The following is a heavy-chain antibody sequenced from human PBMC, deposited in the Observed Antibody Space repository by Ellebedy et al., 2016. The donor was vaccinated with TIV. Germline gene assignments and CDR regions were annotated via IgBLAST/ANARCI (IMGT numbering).Heavy chain of an antibody. V-gene: IGHV4-59*08. J-gene: IGHJ4*02. CDR2: IYYIGTT. CDR1: GDSINGYY. CDR3: ARQGPYDFDLDY. Sequence: MPSETLSLTCTVSGDSINGYYWSWIRPPPGKGLEYIGHIYYIGTTNYNPSLKSRVTISVDTSKNQVSLKLRSLTAADTAVYFCARQGPYDFDLDYWGQGILVTVSS. D-gene: IGHD3-3*01.